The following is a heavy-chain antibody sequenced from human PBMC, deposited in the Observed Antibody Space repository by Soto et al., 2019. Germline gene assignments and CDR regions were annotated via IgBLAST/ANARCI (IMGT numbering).Heavy chain of an antibody. D-gene: IGHD2-8*01. V-gene: IGHV1-18*01. CDR1: GYTFTSYG. CDR3: STQPSARRMLMYFDP. Sequence: GASVKVSCKASGYTFTSYGISWVRQAPGQGLEWMGWISAYNGNTNYAQKLQGRVTMTTDTSTSTAYMELRSLRSDDTAVYYCSTQPSARRMLMYFDPWGQGTLVTVSS. J-gene: IGHJ5*02. CDR2: ISAYNGNT.